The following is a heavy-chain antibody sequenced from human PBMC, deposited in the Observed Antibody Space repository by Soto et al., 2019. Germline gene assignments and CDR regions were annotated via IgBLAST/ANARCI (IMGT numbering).Heavy chain of an antibody. Sequence: EVQLLESGGGLVQPGGSLRLSCAASAFTFTNHAMNWVRQAPGKGLEWVSGVSVSGGRTSYADSVKGRFTVSRDNSKNTLYLQMNTLRAEDTAVYYCARSARDGYTSPIDYWGQGTLVTVSA. V-gene: IGHV3-23*01. CDR2: VSVSGGRT. CDR3: ARSARDGYTSPIDY. D-gene: IGHD6-25*01. J-gene: IGHJ4*02. CDR1: AFTFTNHA.